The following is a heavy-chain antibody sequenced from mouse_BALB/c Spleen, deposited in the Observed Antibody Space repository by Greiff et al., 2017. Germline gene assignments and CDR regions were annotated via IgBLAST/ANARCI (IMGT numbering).Heavy chain of an antibody. V-gene: IGHV5-6-3*01. J-gene: IGHJ4*01. CDR1: GFTFSSYG. Sequence: EVKLMESGGGLVQPGGSLKLSCAASGFTFSSYGMSWVRQTPDKRLELVATINSNGGSTYYPDSVKGRFTISRDNAKNTLYLQMSSLKSEETAMYYCARDLPLYAMDYWGQGTSVTVSS. CDR2: INSNGGST. CDR3: ARDLPLYAMDY.